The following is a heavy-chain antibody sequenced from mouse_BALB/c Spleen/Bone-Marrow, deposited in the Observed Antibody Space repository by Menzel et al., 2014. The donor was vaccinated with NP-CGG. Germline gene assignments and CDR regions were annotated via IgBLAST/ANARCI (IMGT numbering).Heavy chain of an antibody. J-gene: IGHJ4*01. CDR1: GYTFTSYW. CDR2: IYPSDSYT. D-gene: IGHD1-1*01. CDR3: TRYGNGHYYAMDY. V-gene: IGHV1-69*02. Sequence: QVHVKQSGAELVRPGASVKLSCRASGYTFTSYWINWVKQRPGQGLEWIGNIYPSDSYTNYNQRFKDKATLTVDKSSSTAYMQLSSPTSEDSAVYYCTRYGNGHYYAMDYWGQGTSVTVSS.